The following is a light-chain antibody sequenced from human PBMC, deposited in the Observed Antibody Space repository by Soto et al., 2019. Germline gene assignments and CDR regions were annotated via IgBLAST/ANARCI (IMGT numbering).Light chain of an antibody. CDR2: RTS. J-gene: IGKJ4*01. V-gene: IGKV3-15*01. Sequence: EIVMTPSPATLFVSPGERATLSCRASQSISSNLAWYQQKPGQAPRLLMFRTSSRATGFPARFSGSGSGTEFNLTISSLQSEDFGVYYCQQYNNWPRATFGGGTKVDIK. CDR3: QQYNNWPRAT. CDR1: QSISSN.